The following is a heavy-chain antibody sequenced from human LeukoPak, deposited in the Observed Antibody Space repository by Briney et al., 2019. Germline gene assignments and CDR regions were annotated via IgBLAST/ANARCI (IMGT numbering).Heavy chain of an antibody. CDR2: ITSSRNYI. CDR1: GFTFNAYS. J-gene: IGHJ4*02. CDR3: ARDPPKDNWNYEPPFDY. D-gene: IGHD1-7*01. V-gene: IGHV3-21*01. Sequence: PGGSLRLSCAASGFTFNAYSMNWVRQAPGKGLEWVSSITSSRNYISYAHSVKGRFTVSRVNAQNSLYLQMNSLRVEDTALYYCARDPPKDNWNYEPPFDYWGQGTLVTVSS.